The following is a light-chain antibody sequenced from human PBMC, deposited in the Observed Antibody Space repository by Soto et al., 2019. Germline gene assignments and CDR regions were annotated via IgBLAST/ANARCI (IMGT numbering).Light chain of an antibody. Sequence: EIVMTQSPATLSVSPGERATLSCRASQSVSSNLAWYQLKPGQAPRLLIYGASTRATGIPARFSGSGSGTEFTLTISSLQSEDFAVYYCQQYNNWPFGQGTKVEIK. J-gene: IGKJ1*01. CDR2: GAS. CDR3: QQYNNWP. V-gene: IGKV3-15*01. CDR1: QSVSSN.